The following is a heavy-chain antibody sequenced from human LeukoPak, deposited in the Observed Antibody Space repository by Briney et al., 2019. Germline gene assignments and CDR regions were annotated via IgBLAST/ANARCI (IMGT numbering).Heavy chain of an antibody. V-gene: IGHV4-59*01. CDR1: GGSISTFY. D-gene: IGHD3-22*01. J-gene: IGHJ4*02. Sequence: SETLSLTCTVSGGSISTFYWSWLRQPPGKQLEWIGYVYYSGSTNYNPSFKTRVTISVDTSKNQFSLKLSSVTPADTAVYYCARVDYDSSGYFDYWGQGALVTVSS. CDR2: VYYSGST. CDR3: ARVDYDSSGYFDY.